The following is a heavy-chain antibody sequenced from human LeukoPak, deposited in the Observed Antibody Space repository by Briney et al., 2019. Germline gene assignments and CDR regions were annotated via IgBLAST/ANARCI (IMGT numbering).Heavy chain of an antibody. V-gene: IGHV1-2*02. CDR3: AVDAGYCSSTSCQVMYYFDY. CDR1: GYTFTGYY. J-gene: IGHJ4*02. CDR2: INPNSGGA. Sequence: ASVKVSCKASGYTFTGYYMHWVRQAPGQGLEWMGWINPNSGGANYAQKFQGRVTMTRDTSISTAYMELSSLRSDDTAVYYCAVDAGYCSSTSCQVMYYFDYWGQGTLVTVSS. D-gene: IGHD2-2*01.